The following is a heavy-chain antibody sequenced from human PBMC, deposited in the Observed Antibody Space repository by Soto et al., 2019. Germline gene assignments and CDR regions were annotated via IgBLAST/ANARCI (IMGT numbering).Heavy chain of an antibody. D-gene: IGHD6-19*01. J-gene: IGHJ4*02. V-gene: IGHV3-30*18. CDR2: ISYDGSNK. Sequence: GGSLRLSCAASGFTFSSYGMHWVRQAPGKGLEWVAVISYDGSNKYYADSVKGRFTISRDNSKNTLYLQMNSLRAEDTAVYYYAKDWLRYSSGGHWAYWGQGTLVT. CDR3: AKDWLRYSSGGHWAY. CDR1: GFTFSSYG.